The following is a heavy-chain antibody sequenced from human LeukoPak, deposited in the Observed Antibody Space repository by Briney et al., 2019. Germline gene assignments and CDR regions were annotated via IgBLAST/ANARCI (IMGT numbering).Heavy chain of an antibody. D-gene: IGHD2-15*01. V-gene: IGHV3-48*03. CDR2: ISSSGSTI. CDR3: ATEGDYSLDY. Sequence: QTGGSLRLSCAASGFTFSSYEMNWVRQAPGKGLEWVSYISSSGSTIYYADSVKGRFTISRDNAKNSLYLRMNSLRAEDTAIYYCATEGDYSLDYWGQGTLVIVSS. CDR1: GFTFSSYE. J-gene: IGHJ4*02.